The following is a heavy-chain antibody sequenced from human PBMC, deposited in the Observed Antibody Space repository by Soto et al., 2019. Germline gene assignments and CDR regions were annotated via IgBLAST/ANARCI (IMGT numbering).Heavy chain of an antibody. CDR1: GGSISSYY. V-gene: IGHV4-59*01. D-gene: IGHD5-18*01. CDR2: IYNSGST. Sequence: KPSETLSLTCTVSGGSISSYYWSWIRQPPGQGLEWIGYIYNSGSTNYNPSLKSRVTISVDTSKNQFSLKLRSVSAADTAVYYCARTVDTTTDYYYYGMDVWGQGTTVTVSS. J-gene: IGHJ6*02. CDR3: ARTVDTTTDYYYYGMDV.